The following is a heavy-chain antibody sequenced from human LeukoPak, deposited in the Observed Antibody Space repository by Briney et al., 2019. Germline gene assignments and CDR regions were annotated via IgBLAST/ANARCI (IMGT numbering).Heavy chain of an antibody. CDR2: FYHSGST. V-gene: IGHV4-4*02. Sequence: PSGTLSLTCTVSGGSISSDNWWSWVRQPPGRGLEWIGEFYHSGSTNYNPSLQSRVTISVDKSENQFSLKLNSVTAADTAVYYCVRRGYSGSASYSFDYWGQGTLVTVSS. CDR3: VRRGYSGSASYSFDY. D-gene: IGHD3-10*01. J-gene: IGHJ4*02. CDR1: GGSISSDNW.